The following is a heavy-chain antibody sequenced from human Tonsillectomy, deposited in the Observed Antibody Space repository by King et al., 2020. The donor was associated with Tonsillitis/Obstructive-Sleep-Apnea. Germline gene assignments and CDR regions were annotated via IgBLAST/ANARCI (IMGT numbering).Heavy chain of an antibody. V-gene: IGHV4-59*02. D-gene: IGHD2-15*01. CDR3: ARGYSSNGGMDV. Sequence: HVQLQESGPGLVKPSETLSLTCTVSGGSVSSYHWSWIRQPPGKGLEWIGYIYDSGSTNYKSSLKSRVTISVDTSKNQFSLKLSSVTAADTAVYYCARGYSSNGGMDVWGQGTTVTVSS. CDR2: IYDSGST. J-gene: IGHJ6*02. CDR1: GGSVSSYH.